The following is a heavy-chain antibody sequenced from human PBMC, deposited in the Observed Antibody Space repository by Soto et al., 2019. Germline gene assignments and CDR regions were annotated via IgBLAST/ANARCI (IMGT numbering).Heavy chain of an antibody. CDR1: GFTFSRYW. Sequence: GGSLRLSCAASGFTFSRYWMSWVRQAPGKGLEWVANIKQDGSEKYYVDSVKGRFTISRDNAKNSLFLQMNSLRAEDTAVYYCARDGELKRITMMVVVTTPFDYWGQGTLVTVSS. CDR3: ARDGELKRITMMVVVTTPFDY. J-gene: IGHJ4*02. D-gene: IGHD3-22*01. V-gene: IGHV3-7*01. CDR2: IKQDGSEK.